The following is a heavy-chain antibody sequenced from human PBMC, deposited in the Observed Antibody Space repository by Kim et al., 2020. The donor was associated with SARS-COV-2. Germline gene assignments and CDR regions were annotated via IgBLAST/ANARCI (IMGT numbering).Heavy chain of an antibody. CDR1: GFTFSSYS. CDR3: ALTGQQLVPYYYYYGMDV. Sequence: GGSLRLSCAASGFTFSSYSMNWVRQAPGKGLEWVSYISSSSSTIYYADSVKGRFTISRDNAKNSLYLQMNSLRDEDTAVYYCALTGQQLVPYYYYYGMDVWGQGTTVTVSS. CDR2: ISSSSSTI. D-gene: IGHD6-13*01. V-gene: IGHV3-48*02. J-gene: IGHJ6*02.